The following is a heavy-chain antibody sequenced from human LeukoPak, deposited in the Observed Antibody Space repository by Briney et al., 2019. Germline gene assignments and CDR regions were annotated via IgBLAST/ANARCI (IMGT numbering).Heavy chain of an antibody. Sequence: GGSLRLSCGASGFTFSNAWMSWVRQAPGKGLEWVGRIKSETDGGTTDYAAPVKGRFTISRDDSKSTLYLQMNSLKTEDTAVYYCSGCSSTSCSSLYMDVWGKGTTVTVSS. CDR3: SGCSSTSCSSLYMDV. V-gene: IGHV3-15*01. CDR1: GFTFSNAW. D-gene: IGHD2-2*01. J-gene: IGHJ6*03. CDR2: IKSETDGGTT.